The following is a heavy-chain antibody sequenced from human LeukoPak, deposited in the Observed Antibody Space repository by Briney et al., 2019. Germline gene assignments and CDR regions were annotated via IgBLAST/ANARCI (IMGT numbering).Heavy chain of an antibody. CDR3: AKLLGYCSSTSCDDAFDI. D-gene: IGHD2-2*01. V-gene: IGHV3-23*01. Sequence: GGTLRLSCAASGFTFSSYGMSWVRQAPGKGLEWVSAISGSGGSTYYADSVKGRFTISRDNSKNTLYLQMNSLRAEDTAVYYCAKLLGYCSSTSCDDAFDIWGQGTMVTVSS. J-gene: IGHJ3*02. CDR2: ISGSGGST. CDR1: GFTFSSYG.